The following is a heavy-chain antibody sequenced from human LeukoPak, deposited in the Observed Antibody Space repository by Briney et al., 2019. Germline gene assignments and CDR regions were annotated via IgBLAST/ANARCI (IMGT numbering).Heavy chain of an antibody. J-gene: IGHJ4*02. V-gene: IGHV3-23*01. CDR1: VFTFSRHA. Sequence: GRSLRLSCAASVFTFSRHAMSLVPQAPGKGLEWVLAMSSSGGSTYNADSVKDRITISRDNSKNTLYLQMNSRRGEDTAVYYCATHPRSGYDRGGYWGQGTLVTVSS. D-gene: IGHD5-12*01. CDR2: MSSSGGST. CDR3: ATHPRSGYDRGGY.